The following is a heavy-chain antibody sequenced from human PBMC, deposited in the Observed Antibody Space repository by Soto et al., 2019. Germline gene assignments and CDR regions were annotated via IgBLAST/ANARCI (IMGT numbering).Heavy chain of an antibody. V-gene: IGHV4-34*01. CDR3: ARTPSYCSGGSCQHGGHYYYYYMDV. CDR2: INHSGST. CDR1: GGSFSGYY. J-gene: IGHJ6*03. D-gene: IGHD2-15*01. Sequence: SETLSLTCAVYGGSFSGYYWSWIRQPPGKGLEWIGEINHSGSTNYNPSLKSRVTISVDTSKNQFSLKLSSVTAADTAVYYCARTPSYCSGGSCQHGGHYYYYYMDVWGKGTTVTVSS.